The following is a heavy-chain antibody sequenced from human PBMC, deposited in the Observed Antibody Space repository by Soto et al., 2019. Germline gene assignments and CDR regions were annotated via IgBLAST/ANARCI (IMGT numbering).Heavy chain of an antibody. J-gene: IGHJ4*02. CDR1: GFTFSSYE. CDR2: ISSSGSTI. D-gene: IGHD3-3*01. CDR3: ARDSPQRYYDFWSGSRYFDY. V-gene: IGHV3-48*03. Sequence: LRLSCAASGFTFSSYETNWVRQALGKGLEWVSYISSSGSTIYYADSVKGRFTISRDNAKNSLYLQMNSLRAEDTAVYYCARDSPQRYYDFWSGSRYFDYWGQGTLVTVSS.